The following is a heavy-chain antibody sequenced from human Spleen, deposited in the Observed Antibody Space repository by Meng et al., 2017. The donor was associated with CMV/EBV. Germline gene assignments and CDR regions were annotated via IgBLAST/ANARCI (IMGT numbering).Heavy chain of an antibody. CDR1: GFTFSTYS. V-gene: IGHV3-21*06. CDR3: ARACGGDCYLSDF. J-gene: IGHJ4*02. D-gene: IGHD2-21*01. Sequence: GGSLRLSCAVSGFTFSTYSINWVRQAPGKGLEWVSSISTSGAHTYYADSVKGRFTISRDNAKNSVFLQMNTLRAEDTAVYYCARACGGDCYLSDFWGQGTPVTVSS. CDR2: ISTSGAHT.